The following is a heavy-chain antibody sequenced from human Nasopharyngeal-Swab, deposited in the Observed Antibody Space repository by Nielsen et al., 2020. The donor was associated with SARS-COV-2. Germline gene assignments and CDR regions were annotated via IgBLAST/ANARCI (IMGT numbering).Heavy chain of an antibody. J-gene: IGHJ6*02. CDR1: GFTFSSYE. CDR2: ISSSGSTI. Sequence: GESLKISCAASGFTFSSYEMNWVRQAPGKGLEWVSYISSSGSTIYYADSVKGRFTISRDNAKNSLYLQMNSLRAEDTAVYYCARDQGIFQGDYYYYYGMDVWGQGTTVTVS. D-gene: IGHD2-15*01. V-gene: IGHV3-48*03. CDR3: ARDQGIFQGDYYYYYGMDV.